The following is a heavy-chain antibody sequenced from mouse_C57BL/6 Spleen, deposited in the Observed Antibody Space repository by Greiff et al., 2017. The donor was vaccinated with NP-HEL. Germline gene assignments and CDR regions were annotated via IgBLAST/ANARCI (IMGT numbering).Heavy chain of an antibody. CDR3: AREDTWSWFAY. CDR1: GYTFTSYW. V-gene: IGHV1-64*01. J-gene: IGHJ3*01. CDR2: IHPNSGST. Sequence: QVQLQQPGAELVKPGASVKLSCKASGYTFTSYWMHWVKQRPGQGLEWIGMIHPNSGSTNYNEKFKSKATLTVDKSSSTAYMQLSSLTSEDSAVYYCAREDTWSWFAYWGQGTLVTVSA.